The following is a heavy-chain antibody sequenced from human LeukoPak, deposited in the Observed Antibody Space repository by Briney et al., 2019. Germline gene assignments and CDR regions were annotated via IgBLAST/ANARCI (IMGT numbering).Heavy chain of an antibody. CDR2: IKQDGSEK. Sequence: GGSLRLSCAASGFTFSNAWMSWVRQAPGKGLEWVANIKQDGSEKYYVDSVKGRFTISRDNAKNSLYLQMNSLRAEDTAVYYCAREGSSSWYAYYYYYMDVWGKGTTVTVSS. D-gene: IGHD6-13*01. CDR1: GFTFSNAW. J-gene: IGHJ6*03. CDR3: AREGSSSWYAYYYYYMDV. V-gene: IGHV3-7*01.